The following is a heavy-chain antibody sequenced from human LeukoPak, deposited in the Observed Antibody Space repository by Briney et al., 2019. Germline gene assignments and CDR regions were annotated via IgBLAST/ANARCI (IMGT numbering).Heavy chain of an antibody. V-gene: IGHV4-30-2*01. D-gene: IGHD2-15*01. CDR3: ARERVAPDADYYYYMDV. CDR1: GGSISSGGYS. CDR2: IYHSGST. J-gene: IGHJ6*03. Sequence: TLSLTCAVSGGSISSGGYSWSWIRQPPGKGLEWIGYIYHSGSTNYNPSLKSRVTMSVDTSKNQFSLKLSSVTAADTAVYYCARERVAPDADYYYYMDVWGKGTTVTVSS.